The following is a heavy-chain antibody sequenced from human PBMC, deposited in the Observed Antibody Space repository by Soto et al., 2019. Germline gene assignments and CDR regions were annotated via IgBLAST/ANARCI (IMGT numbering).Heavy chain of an antibody. D-gene: IGHD3-9*01. CDR3: AGDESYDILTGYYTPQRFDY. CDR2: IKQDGSEK. J-gene: IGHJ4*02. Sequence: PGGSLRLSCAVSGFTFSSYWMSWVRQAPGKGLEWVANIKQDGSEKYYVDSVNGRFTISRDNAKNSLYLQMNSLRAEDTAVYYCAGDESYDILTGYYTPQRFDYWGQGSLVTVSS. CDR1: GFTFSSYW. V-gene: IGHV3-7*01.